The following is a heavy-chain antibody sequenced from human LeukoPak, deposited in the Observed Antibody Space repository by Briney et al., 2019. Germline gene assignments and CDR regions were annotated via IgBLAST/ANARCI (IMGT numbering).Heavy chain of an antibody. CDR2: IYTSGSI. V-gene: IGHV4-61*02. D-gene: IGHD6-6*01. CDR1: GDSISSGNYY. Sequence: SETLSLTCTVSGDSISSGNYYWSWIRQPAGKGLEWIGRIYTSGSIHYNPPLKSRVTMSIDTSKNQFSLKLNSVTAADTAVYFCARGSYSNSGLDYWGQGTLVTASS. CDR3: ARGSYSNSGLDY. J-gene: IGHJ4*02.